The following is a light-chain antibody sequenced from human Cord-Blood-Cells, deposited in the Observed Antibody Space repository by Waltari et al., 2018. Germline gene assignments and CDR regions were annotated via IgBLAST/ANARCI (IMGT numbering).Light chain of an antibody. V-gene: IGKV3-11*01. CDR2: DAS. J-gene: IGKJ4*01. Sequence: ETVLTQSPATLSLSPGERATASCRASQSVSSYLAWYQQKPGQAPRLLIYDASNRATGIPARFSGSGSGTDFTLTISSLEPEDFAVYYCQQRSNWPPALTFGGGTKVEIK. CDR3: QQRSNWPPALT. CDR1: QSVSSY.